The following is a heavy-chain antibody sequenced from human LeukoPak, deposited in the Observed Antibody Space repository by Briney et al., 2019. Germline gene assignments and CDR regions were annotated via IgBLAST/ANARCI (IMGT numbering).Heavy chain of an antibody. CDR1: GGSFSGYY. CDR3: ARDLLRDFDY. J-gene: IGHJ4*02. CDR2: INHSGST. Sequence: SETLSLTCAVYGGSFSGYYWSWIRQPPGKGLEWIGEINHSGSTNYNPSLKSRVTISVDTSKNQFSLKLSSVIAADTAVYYCARDLLRDFDYWGQGTLVTVSS. V-gene: IGHV4-34*01. D-gene: IGHD2-15*01.